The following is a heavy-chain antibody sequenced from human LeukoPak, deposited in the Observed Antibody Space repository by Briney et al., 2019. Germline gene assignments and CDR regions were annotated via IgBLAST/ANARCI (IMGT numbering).Heavy chain of an antibody. CDR2: INHSGST. D-gene: IGHD4-17*01. CDR3: AGYAPNYGDYYFDY. CDR1: GGSFSGYY. V-gene: IGHV4-34*01. Sequence: SETLSLTCAVYGGSFSGYYWSLIRQPPGKGLEWIGEINHSGSTNYNPSLKSRVTISVDTSKNQFSLELSSVTAADTAVYYCAGYAPNYGDYYFDYWGQGTLVTVSS. J-gene: IGHJ4*02.